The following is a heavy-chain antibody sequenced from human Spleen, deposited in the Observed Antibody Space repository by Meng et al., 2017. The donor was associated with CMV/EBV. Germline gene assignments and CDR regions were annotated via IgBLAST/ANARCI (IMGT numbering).Heavy chain of an antibody. J-gene: IGHJ4*02. CDR2: RNPKTGNT. Sequence: ASVKVSCKTAGYVFSSFDISWVRQAAGQGLEWMGWRNPKTGNTGSAQRFQDRIIMTRDTSPSTAYMQLSGLRSEDTAVYFCAKLGGDGSGTWTEAFDSWGQGPLVTVSS. D-gene: IGHD3-10*01. CDR1: GYVFSSFD. CDR3: AKLGGDGSGTWTEAFDS. V-gene: IGHV1-8*02.